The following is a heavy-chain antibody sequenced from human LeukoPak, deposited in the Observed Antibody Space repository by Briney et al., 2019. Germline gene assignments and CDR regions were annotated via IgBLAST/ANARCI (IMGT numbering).Heavy chain of an antibody. CDR1: GGSFSGSY. D-gene: IGHD3-22*01. J-gene: IGHJ4*02. V-gene: IGHV4-34*12. CDR3: ARRAFSSGYYYFDY. CDR2: IIHSGST. Sequence: PSETLSLTCAVYGGSFSGSYWSWIRQSPGKGLEWIGEIIHSGSTTYNPSLKSRVTISVDTSKNQFSLKLSSVTAADTAVYYCARRAFSSGYYYFDYWGQGTLVTVSS.